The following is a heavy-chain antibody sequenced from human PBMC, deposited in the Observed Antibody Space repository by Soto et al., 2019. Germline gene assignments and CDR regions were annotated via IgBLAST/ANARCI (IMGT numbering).Heavy chain of an antibody. CDR3: ARDLGYYDSSGYFDY. CDR2: ISSSDTII. V-gene: IGHV3-11*01. Sequence: GVSLRLCCAASGFTFSDYYMSWIRKAPGKGLEWVSYISSSDTIISYADSVKGRFTISRDNAKNSLYLQMNSLRAEDTAVYYCARDLGYYDSSGYFDYWGQGTLVTVSS. J-gene: IGHJ4*02. D-gene: IGHD3-22*01. CDR1: GFTFSDYY.